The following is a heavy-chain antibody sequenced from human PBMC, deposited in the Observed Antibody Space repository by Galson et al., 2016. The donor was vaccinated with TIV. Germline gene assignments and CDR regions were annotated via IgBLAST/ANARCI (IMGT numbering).Heavy chain of an antibody. D-gene: IGHD7-27*01. CDR1: GYMFIYHA. CDR2: INCGHGNT. J-gene: IGHJ4*02. V-gene: IGHV1-3*01. CDR3: ARDSPGAAKFFDY. Sequence: SVKVSCKASGYMFIYHAVHWVRQAPGQRLEWMGWINCGHGNTKYAQKFKGRVTITRDTSASTIYMELSSLTSDDTSVYFCARDSPGAAKFFDYWGQGALVAVSS.